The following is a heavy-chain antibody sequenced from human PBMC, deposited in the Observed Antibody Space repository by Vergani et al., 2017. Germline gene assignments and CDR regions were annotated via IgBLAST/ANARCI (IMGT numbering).Heavy chain of an antibody. CDR2: INAGNGNT. CDR3: ARDLVPAAIVSGGFDY. J-gene: IGHJ4*02. CDR1: GYTFTSYA. Sequence: QVQLVQSGAEVKKPGASVKVSCKASGYTFTSYAMHWVRQAPGQRLEWMGWINAGNGNTKYSQKFQGRVTITRDTSASTAYMALSSLRSEDTAVYYCARDLVPAAIVSGGFDYWGQGTLVTVSS. V-gene: IGHV1-3*01. D-gene: IGHD2-2*01.